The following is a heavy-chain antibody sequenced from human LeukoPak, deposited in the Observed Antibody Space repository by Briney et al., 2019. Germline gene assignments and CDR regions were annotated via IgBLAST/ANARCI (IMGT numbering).Heavy chain of an antibody. CDR1: GGYISSYY. Sequence: SETLSLTCTVSGGYISSYYWSWIRQPAGKGLYWIGRIYTSGSTNYNPSLKSRVTMSVDTSKNQFSLKLSSVTAADTAVYYCARDQEWLVIDYWGQGTLVTVSS. CDR2: IYTSGST. J-gene: IGHJ4*02. D-gene: IGHD6-19*01. CDR3: ARDQEWLVIDY. V-gene: IGHV4-4*07.